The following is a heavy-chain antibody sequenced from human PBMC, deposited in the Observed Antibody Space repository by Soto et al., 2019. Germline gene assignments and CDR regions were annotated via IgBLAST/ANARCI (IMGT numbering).Heavy chain of an antibody. D-gene: IGHD5-12*01. CDR3: ARGHRDGYRSGSLDS. CDR1: GYSISSSNW. V-gene: IGHV4-28*03. J-gene: IGHJ4*02. Sequence: SETLSLTCAVSGYSISSSNWWGWIRQPPGKGLEWIGYIYYSGTTYYNPSLKSRVTMSVDTSKNQFSLKLTSVTSADTAVYYCARGHRDGYRSGSLDSWGRG. CDR2: IYYSGTT.